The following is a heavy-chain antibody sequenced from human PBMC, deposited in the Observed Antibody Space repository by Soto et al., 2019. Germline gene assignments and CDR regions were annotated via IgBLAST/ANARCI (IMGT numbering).Heavy chain of an antibody. J-gene: IGHJ4*02. CDR1: GGSFSGYY. V-gene: IGHV4-34*01. Sequence: PSETLSLTCAVYGGSFSGYYWSWIRQPPGKGLEWIGEINHSGSTNYNPSLKSRVTISVDTSKNQFSLKLSSVTAADTAVYYCAGSRSWNYDLDYWGQGTLVTVPQ. CDR2: INHSGST. CDR3: AGSRSWNYDLDY. D-gene: IGHD1-7*01.